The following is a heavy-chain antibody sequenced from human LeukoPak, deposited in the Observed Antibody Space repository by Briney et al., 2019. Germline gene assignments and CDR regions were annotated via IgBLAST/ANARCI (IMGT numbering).Heavy chain of an antibody. CDR3: ARGTYYYGSGTLDY. V-gene: IGHV4-61*02. J-gene: IGHJ4*02. CDR1: GGSISSGSYY. CDR2: IYTSGST. D-gene: IGHD3-10*01. Sequence: TLSLTCTVSGGSISSGSYYWSWIRQPAGKGLEWIGRIYTSGSTNYNPSLKSRVTISVDTSKNQFSLKLSSVTAADTAVYYCARGTYYYGSGTLDYWGQGTLVTVSS.